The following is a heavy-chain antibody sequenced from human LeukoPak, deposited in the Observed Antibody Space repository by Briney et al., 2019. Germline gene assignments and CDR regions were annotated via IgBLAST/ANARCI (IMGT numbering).Heavy chain of an antibody. CDR2: IRNSSSYI. D-gene: IGHD3-10*01. J-gene: IGHJ6*04. Sequence: GGSLRLFCAACGFTFSRYSMNWVRQAPGKGLEWVSSIRNSSSYIYYADSVKGRYNISRHNAKNSLYLQVNSLRAEDTAVYYCARAMVRGVIRKDNYYYYGMDVWGKGTTVTVSS. CDR1: GFTFSRYS. CDR3: ARAMVRGVIRKDNYYYYGMDV. V-gene: IGHV3-21*01.